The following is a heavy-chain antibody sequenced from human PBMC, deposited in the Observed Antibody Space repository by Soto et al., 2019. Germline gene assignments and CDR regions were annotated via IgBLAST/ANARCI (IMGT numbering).Heavy chain of an antibody. CDR3: VAGQYFFDY. J-gene: IGHJ4*02. CDR1: GFTFSIYA. V-gene: IGHV3-30*04. CDR2: ISYDGSNK. Sequence: PGGSLRLSCSASGFTFSIYAMHWVRQAPGKGLEWVAVISYDGSNKYYADSVKDRFTISRDNSKKTLYLQMNSLRADDTAVYYCVAGQYFFDYCGQGTLVTVSS. D-gene: IGHD6-19*01.